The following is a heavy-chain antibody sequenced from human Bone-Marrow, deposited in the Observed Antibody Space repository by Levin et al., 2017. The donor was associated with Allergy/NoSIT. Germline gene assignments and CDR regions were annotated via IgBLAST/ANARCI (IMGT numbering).Heavy chain of an antibody. J-gene: IGHJ4*02. CDR3: AKGYSSSWYGSLRGVTNYYFDY. CDR2: ISWNSGSI. CDR1: GFTFDDYA. Sequence: SLKISCAASGFTFDDYAMHWVRQAPGKGLEWVSGISWNSGSIGYADSVKGRFTISRDNAKNSLYLQMNSLRAEDTALYYCAKGYSSSWYGSLRGVTNYYFDYWGQGTLVTVSS. V-gene: IGHV3-9*01. D-gene: IGHD6-13*01.